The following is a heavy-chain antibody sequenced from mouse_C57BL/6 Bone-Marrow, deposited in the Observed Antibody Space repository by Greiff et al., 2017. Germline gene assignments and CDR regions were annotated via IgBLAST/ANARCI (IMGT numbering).Heavy chain of an antibody. Sequence: DVMLVESGGGLVKPGGSLKLSCAASGFTFSDYGMHWVRQAPEKGLEWVAYISSGSSTIYYADTVKGRFTISRDNAKNTLFLQMTSLRSEDTAMYYCARPYGSSFYYYAMDYWGQGTSVTVSS. CDR3: ARPYGSSFYYYAMDY. CDR2: ISSGSSTI. D-gene: IGHD1-1*01. CDR1: GFTFSDYG. J-gene: IGHJ4*01. V-gene: IGHV5-17*01.